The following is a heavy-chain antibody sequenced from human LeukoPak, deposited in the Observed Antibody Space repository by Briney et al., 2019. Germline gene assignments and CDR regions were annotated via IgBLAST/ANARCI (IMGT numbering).Heavy chain of an antibody. CDR1: GGSISSSNYY. Sequence: SETLSLTCTVSGGSISSSNYYWSWIRQPPGKGLEWIGYIYYSGSTNYNPSLKSRVTISVDTSKNQFSLKLSSVTAADTAVYYCARGRAAMYFDYWGQGTLVTVSS. J-gene: IGHJ4*02. D-gene: IGHD2-2*01. V-gene: IGHV4-61*05. CDR3: ARGRAAMYFDY. CDR2: IYYSGST.